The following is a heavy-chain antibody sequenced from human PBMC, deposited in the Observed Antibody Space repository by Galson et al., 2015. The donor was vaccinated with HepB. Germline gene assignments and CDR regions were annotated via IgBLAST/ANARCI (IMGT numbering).Heavy chain of an antibody. V-gene: IGHV3-48*01. Sequence: SLRLSCAASGLTFSSYSMNWVRQAPGKGLEWVSYISSSSSTIYYADSVKGRFTISRDNAKNSLYLQMNSLRAEDTAVYYCARDGVLLWFRESRGYYYMDVWGKGTTVTVSS. CDR2: ISSSSSTI. CDR1: GLTFSSYS. D-gene: IGHD3-10*01. CDR3: ARDGVLLWFRESRGYYYMDV. J-gene: IGHJ6*03.